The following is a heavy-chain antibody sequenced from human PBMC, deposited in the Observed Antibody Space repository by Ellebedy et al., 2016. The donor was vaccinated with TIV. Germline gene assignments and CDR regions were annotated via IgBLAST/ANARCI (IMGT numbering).Heavy chain of an antibody. Sequence: GESLKISCAASGFTFDTFWMTWVRQAPWKGLEWVANIDQDGSKKYYVDSLKGRFTISRDNTKNSLYLQMNGLTAEDTAIYYCARDHVSGWALASWGQGTLVTVSS. D-gene: IGHD6-19*01. CDR2: IDQDGSKK. V-gene: IGHV3-7*01. CDR1: GFTFDTFW. CDR3: ARDHVSGWALAS. J-gene: IGHJ5*02.